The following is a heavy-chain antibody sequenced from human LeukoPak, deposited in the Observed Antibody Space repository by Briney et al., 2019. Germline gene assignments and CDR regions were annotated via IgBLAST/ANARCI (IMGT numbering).Heavy chain of an antibody. CDR2: IYPSGTK. V-gene: IGHV4-61*09. D-gene: IGHD4/OR15-4a*01. CDR3: ARGIMVLGSFSSFDI. J-gene: IGHJ3*02. CDR1: GGSISSGSYS. Sequence: SETLSLTCTVSGGSISSGSYSWHWIRQSAGKGLEWIGHIYPSGTKNYNPSLNRRVTISLDTSKSQLSLKLNSVTAADTAVYYCARGIMVLGSFSSFDIWGQGTLVTVSS.